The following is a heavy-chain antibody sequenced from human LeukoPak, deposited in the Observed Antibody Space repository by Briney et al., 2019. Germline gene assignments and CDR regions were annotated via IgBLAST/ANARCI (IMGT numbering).Heavy chain of an antibody. CDR3: AREKFDS. Sequence: GGSLRLSCAASGFALSNFAMHWVRQAPGKGLEWVAVVSYEGTIKYYSDSAKGRFTISRDNSNSLISLQMNDLTTEDTAVYYCAREKFDSWGQGTLVTVSP. J-gene: IGHJ5*01. CDR2: VSYEGTIK. V-gene: IGHV3-30*14. CDR1: GFALSNFA.